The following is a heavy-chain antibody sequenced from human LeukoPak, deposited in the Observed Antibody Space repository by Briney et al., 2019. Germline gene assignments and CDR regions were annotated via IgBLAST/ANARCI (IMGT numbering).Heavy chain of an antibody. J-gene: IGHJ3*02. CDR3: ATQPSAYYYDSSGYYYGAFDI. V-gene: IGHV3-23*01. D-gene: IGHD3-22*01. CDR2: ISGSGGST. Sequence: GGSLRLSCAASGFTFSSYAMSWVRQAPGMGLEWVSAISGSGGSTYYADSVKGRFTISRDNSKNTLYLQMNSLRAEDTAVYYCATQPSAYYYDSSGYYYGAFDIWGQGTVVTVSS. CDR1: GFTFSSYA.